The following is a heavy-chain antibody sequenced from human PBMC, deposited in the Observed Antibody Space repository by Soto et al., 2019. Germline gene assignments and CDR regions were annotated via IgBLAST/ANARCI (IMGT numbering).Heavy chain of an antibody. V-gene: IGHV3-23*01. CDR3: AKGLKWELPFDH. D-gene: IGHD1-26*01. CDR1: GFTFSSCA. CDR2: ISVSGSST. Sequence: EVQLLESGGGLVQPGGSLRLSCAASGFTFSSCAMSWVRQAPGKGLEWVSAISVSGSSTYYADAVKGRFTISRDNSKNTLYLQINSLRAEDTAVYYCAKGLKWELPFDHWGQGTLVTVSS. J-gene: IGHJ4*02.